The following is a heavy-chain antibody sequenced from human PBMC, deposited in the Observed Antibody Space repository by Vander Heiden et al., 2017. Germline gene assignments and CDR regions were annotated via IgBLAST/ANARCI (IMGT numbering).Heavy chain of an antibody. J-gene: IGHJ4*02. D-gene: IGHD5-18*01. CDR3: ARDLGYSYGFGSDY. Sequence: EVQLVESGGGLVKPGGSLRLSCAASGFIFKDYTMNWVRQAPGKGLEWVSSVSRGSNYIYYADSFKGRFTISRDNAESSLYLQMNSLRAEDTAVYYCARDLGYSYGFGSDYWGQGILVTVSS. CDR2: VSRGSNYI. CDR1: GFIFKDYT. V-gene: IGHV3-21*01.